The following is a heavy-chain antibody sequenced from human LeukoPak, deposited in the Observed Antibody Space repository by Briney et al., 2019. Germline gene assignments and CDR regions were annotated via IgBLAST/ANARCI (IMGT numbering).Heavy chain of an antibody. J-gene: IGHJ4*02. CDR3: ARQRRYYDSSGYSETLDY. V-gene: IGHV4-39*01. Sequence: SETLSLTCTVSGGSISSSSYYWGWIRRPPGKGLEWIGSIYYSGSTYYNPSLKSRVTISVDTSKNQFSLKLSSVTAADTAVYYCARQRRYYDSSGYSETLDYWGQGTLVTVSS. D-gene: IGHD3-22*01. CDR1: GGSISSSSYY. CDR2: IYYSGST.